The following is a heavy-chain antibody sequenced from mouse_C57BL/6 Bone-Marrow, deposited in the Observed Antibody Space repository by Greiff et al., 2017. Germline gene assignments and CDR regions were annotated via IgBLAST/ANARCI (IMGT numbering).Heavy chain of an antibody. J-gene: IGHJ3*01. CDR2: IYPRSGNT. CDR1: GYTFTSYG. V-gene: IGHV1-81*01. CDR3: AGRILFAY. Sequence: VKLLESGAELARPGASVKLSCKASGYTFTSYGISWVKQRTGQGLEWIGYIYPRSGNTYYNEKFKGKATLTADKSSSTAYMELRSLTSEDSAVCFCAGRILFAYWGQGTLVTVSA.